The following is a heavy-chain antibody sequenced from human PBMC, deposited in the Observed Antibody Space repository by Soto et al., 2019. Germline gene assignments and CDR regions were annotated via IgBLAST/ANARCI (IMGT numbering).Heavy chain of an antibody. CDR3: ARQNRPDYNNYGMDV. V-gene: IGHV5-51*01. CDR2: IYPDDSET. CDR1: GYSFSNYW. J-gene: IGHJ6*01. Sequence: GESLKISCKGSGYSFSNYWIAWVRQMPGKGLEWMGIIYPDDSETRYSPSFQGQVTISADKSISTAFLQWSSLKASDTAVFYCARQNRPDYNNYGMDVWGQGTTVTVSS.